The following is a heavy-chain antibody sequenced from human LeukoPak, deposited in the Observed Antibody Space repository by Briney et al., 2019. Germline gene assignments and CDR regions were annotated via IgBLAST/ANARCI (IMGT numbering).Heavy chain of an antibody. Sequence: GGSLRLSCEASGFTFSSYWMSWVRQAPGKGLEWVANIRQDGGEKYYGDSVKGRFTISRDNAKNSLFLQMHSLRAEDAAVYYCARPGLTAAAGALDGMDVWGQGTTVTVSS. CDR1: GFTFSSYW. V-gene: IGHV3-7*01. J-gene: IGHJ6*02. D-gene: IGHD6-13*01. CDR3: ARPGLTAAAGALDGMDV. CDR2: IRQDGGEK.